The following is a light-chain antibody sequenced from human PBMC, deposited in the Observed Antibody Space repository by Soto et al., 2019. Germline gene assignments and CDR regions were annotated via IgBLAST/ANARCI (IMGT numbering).Light chain of an antibody. J-gene: IGKJ1*01. V-gene: IGKV1-39*01. CDR2: AAS. CDR1: PSISNS. CDR3: QQSYRA. Sequence: DIQMTQSPSSLSASVGDRVTITCRASPSISNSLNWYQQKPGKAPKLLIYAASSLQSGVPSRFSGSGSGTEFTLTRSSLQPEDFATYYCQQSYRAFGQGTKVQI.